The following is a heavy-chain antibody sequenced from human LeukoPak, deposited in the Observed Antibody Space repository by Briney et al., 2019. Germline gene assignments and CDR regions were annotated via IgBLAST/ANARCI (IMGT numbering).Heavy chain of an antibody. CDR1: GGSISSYY. Sequence: SETLSLTCTVSGGSISSYYWSWIRQPAGKGLEWIGRIYTSGSTNYNPSLKSRVTMSVDTSKNQFSLKLSSVTAADTAVYYCARYYYDSSGYAPHFDYWGQGTLVTVSS. V-gene: IGHV4-4*07. D-gene: IGHD3-22*01. J-gene: IGHJ4*02. CDR2: IYTSGST. CDR3: ARYYYDSSGYAPHFDY.